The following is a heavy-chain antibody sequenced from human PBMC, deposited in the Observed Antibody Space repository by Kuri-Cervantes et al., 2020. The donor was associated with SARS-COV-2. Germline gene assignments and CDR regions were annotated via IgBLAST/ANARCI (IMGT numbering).Heavy chain of an antibody. V-gene: IGHV3-30-3*01. CDR3: ARDLRMGKSLDY. CDR1: GFTFSSYA. J-gene: IGHJ4*02. D-gene: IGHD7-27*01. Sequence: GGSLRLSCAASGFTFSSYAMHWVRQAPGKGLEWVAVISYDGSNKYYADSVKGRLTISRDNSKNTLYLQMNSLRAEDPAVYYCARDLRMGKSLDYWGQGTLVTVSS. CDR2: ISYDGSNK.